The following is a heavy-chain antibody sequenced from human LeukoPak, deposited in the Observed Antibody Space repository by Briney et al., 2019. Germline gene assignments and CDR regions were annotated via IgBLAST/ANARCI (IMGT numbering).Heavy chain of an antibody. Sequence: PSQTLSLTCTVSGGSISSGGYYWYWIRQHPGKGLAWIGYIYYSGSTYYNPSLKSRLTISVDTSKNQFSLKLSSVTAADTAVYYCAREVVPAAFAMDVWGQGTTVTVSS. D-gene: IGHD2-2*01. V-gene: IGHV4-31*03. CDR3: AREVVPAAFAMDV. J-gene: IGHJ6*02. CDR2: IYYSGST. CDR1: GGSISSGGYY.